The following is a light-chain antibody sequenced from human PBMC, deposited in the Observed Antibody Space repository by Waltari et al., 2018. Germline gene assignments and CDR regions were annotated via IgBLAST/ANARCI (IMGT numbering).Light chain of an antibody. CDR2: KVS. V-gene: IGKV2-30*02. CDR1: QSLVHSDGNTY. J-gene: IGKJ1*01. Sequence: VVMTQSPLSLPVTLGQPASISCKSSQSLVHSDGNTYLNWFQQRPGQSPRRLFYKVSDRDSGVPDRFSGSGSGTDFTLKISRVEAEDVGVYYCMQGTHWPRTFGQGP. CDR3: MQGTHWPRT.